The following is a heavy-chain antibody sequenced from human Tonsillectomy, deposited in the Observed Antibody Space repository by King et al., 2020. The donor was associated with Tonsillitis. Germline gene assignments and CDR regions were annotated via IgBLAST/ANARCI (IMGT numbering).Heavy chain of an antibody. CDR1: RGSISSYY. CDR3: ARGYSGSYGRFDY. D-gene: IGHD1-26*01. J-gene: IGHJ4*02. V-gene: IGHV4-59*08. Sequence: QLQESGPGLVKPSETLSLTCTVSRGSISSYYWSWIRQPPGKGLEWIGYIYYSGSTNYNPSLKSRVTISLDTSKNQFSLKLTSVTAADTAVYYCARGYSGSYGRFDYWGQGNLVTVSS. CDR2: IYYSGST.